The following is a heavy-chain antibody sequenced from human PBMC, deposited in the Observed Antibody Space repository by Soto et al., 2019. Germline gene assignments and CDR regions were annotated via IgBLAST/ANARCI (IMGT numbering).Heavy chain of an antibody. CDR2: INNSGGRI. CDR1: GFTFSSYA. J-gene: IGHJ4*02. Sequence: EVQLLESGGGLVQPGGSLRLSCAASGFTFSSYAMSWVRQAPGKGLEWVSSINNSGGRIYYADSVKGRFTSTRDNSENMLYLEMNSLRVEDTAVYYCAKTPYYDFWSGYYDWGQGTLVTVSS. V-gene: IGHV3-23*01. CDR3: AKTPYYDFWSGYYD. D-gene: IGHD3-3*01.